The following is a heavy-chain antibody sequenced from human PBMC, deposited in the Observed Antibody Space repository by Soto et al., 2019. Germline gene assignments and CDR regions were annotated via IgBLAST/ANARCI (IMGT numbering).Heavy chain of an antibody. Sequence: QAQLVQSGAEVKKPGASVKVSCKASGYTFYSHSISWVRQAPGQGLEWMGRINADYGNTQYAQTFRGRVTMTTDTSTTTLYMELTNLRSDDTAVYYCARCIQGDYYYGMDVWGQGTTVTVAS. CDR3: ARCIQGDYYYGMDV. D-gene: IGHD5-18*01. V-gene: IGHV1-18*01. CDR2: INADYGNT. J-gene: IGHJ6*02. CDR1: GYTFYSHS.